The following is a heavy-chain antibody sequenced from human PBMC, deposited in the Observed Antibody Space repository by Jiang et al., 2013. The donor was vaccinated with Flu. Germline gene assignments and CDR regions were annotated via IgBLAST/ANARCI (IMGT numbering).Heavy chain of an antibody. CDR1: GYTFTSYY. CDR2: INPRSGST. Sequence: VQLLESGAEVKKPGASVKVSCKASGYTFTSYYMHWVRQAPGQGLEWMGIINPRSGSTSYAQRVQGRVTMTRDTSTSTVYMELSSLRSEDTAVYFCARDQGMVGPQEKIKGLFAYWGQGTLVTVSS. CDR3: ARDQGMVGPQEKIKGLFAY. J-gene: IGHJ4*02. D-gene: IGHD3-10*02. V-gene: IGHV1-46*01.